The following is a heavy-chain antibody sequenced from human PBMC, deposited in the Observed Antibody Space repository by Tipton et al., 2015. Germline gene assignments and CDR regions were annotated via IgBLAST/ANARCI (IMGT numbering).Heavy chain of an antibody. D-gene: IGHD3-16*01. V-gene: IGHV4-59*02. CDR3: TRASFMREADFDY. Sequence: TLSLTCTVSGDSVTYYYWSWIRQTPGKGLEWIGYIYYSGTTEYNPSLNGRVTIAVDTSKNQFSLNLRSVTAADTAIYYCTRASFMREADFDYWGQGTLVTVSS. CDR2: IYYSGTT. J-gene: IGHJ4*02. CDR1: GDSVTYYY.